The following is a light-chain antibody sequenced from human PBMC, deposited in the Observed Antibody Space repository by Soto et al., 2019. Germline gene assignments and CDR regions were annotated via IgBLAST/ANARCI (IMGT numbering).Light chain of an antibody. CDR1: QSVSRN. CDR3: QQRSKLPRT. V-gene: IGKV3-15*01. CDR2: GAS. J-gene: IGKJ1*01. Sequence: EILLTQSPATLSVSPGERATLSCRASQSVSRNLAWYQQRPGQAPRLLIYGASNRATGIPARFSGSGSETEFTLTISSLEPDDFAVYFCQQRSKLPRTFGRGTKVEVK.